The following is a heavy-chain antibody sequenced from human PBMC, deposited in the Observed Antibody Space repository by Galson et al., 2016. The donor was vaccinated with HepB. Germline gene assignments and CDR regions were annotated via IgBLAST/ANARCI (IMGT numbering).Heavy chain of an antibody. J-gene: IGHJ6*04. D-gene: IGHD3-10*01. V-gene: IGHV3-23*01. CDR1: GFTFSIFA. CDR3: ANLGSGSFRWYFYGMEV. Sequence: SLRLSCAASGFTFSIFAMTWVRQAPGKGLKWISGISGKGDSTYYADSVKGRFTVSRDNSKNTLHLHMNSLRVDDTAVYYCANLGSGSFRWYFYGMEVWGKGTTVTVPS. CDR2: ISGKGDST.